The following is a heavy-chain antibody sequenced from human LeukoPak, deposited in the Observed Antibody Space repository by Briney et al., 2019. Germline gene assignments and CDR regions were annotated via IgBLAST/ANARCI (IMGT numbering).Heavy chain of an antibody. Sequence: GGSLQISCQGAGSFFTSYWISGARQLPGKGLEWMGRIDASDSYTNYSPSFQGHVTISADKSISTAYLQWSSLKASDTATYYCARHHSPTTVTTGYAFDIWGQGTMVTVSS. V-gene: IGHV5-10-1*01. CDR1: GSFFTSYW. CDR3: ARHHSPTTVTTGYAFDI. D-gene: IGHD4-17*01. CDR2: IDASDSYT. J-gene: IGHJ3*02.